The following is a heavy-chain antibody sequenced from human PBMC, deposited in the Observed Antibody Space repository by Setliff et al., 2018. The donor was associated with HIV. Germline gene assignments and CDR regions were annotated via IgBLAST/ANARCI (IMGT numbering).Heavy chain of an antibody. CDR3: ARHFPSISLFFGDPGPFDR. CDR2: IFNDGRT. Sequence: SETLSLTCTVSGGSINRISYYWGWIRQPPGKGLEWIGSIFNDGRTYYNPSLKSRVTIPMDTSTNQFSLKLTSVTAADTAVYFCARHFPSISLFFGDPGPFDRWGQGALVTVSS. J-gene: IGHJ4*02. V-gene: IGHV4-39*01. D-gene: IGHD3-10*01. CDR1: GGSINRISYY.